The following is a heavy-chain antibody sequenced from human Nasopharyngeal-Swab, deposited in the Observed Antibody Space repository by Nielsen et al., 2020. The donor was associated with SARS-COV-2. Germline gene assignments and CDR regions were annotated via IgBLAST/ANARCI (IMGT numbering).Heavy chain of an antibody. Sequence: ASVKVSCKASGYTFTSYYMHWVRQAPGQGLEWMGIINPSGGSTSYAQKFQGRGTMTRDTSTSTVYMELSSLRSEDTAVYYCASMAVTMVRGVPTPYYYYGMDVWGQGTTVTVSS. CDR3: ASMAVTMVRGVPTPYYYYGMDV. J-gene: IGHJ6*02. CDR1: GYTFTSYY. D-gene: IGHD3-10*01. V-gene: IGHV1-46*01. CDR2: INPSGGST.